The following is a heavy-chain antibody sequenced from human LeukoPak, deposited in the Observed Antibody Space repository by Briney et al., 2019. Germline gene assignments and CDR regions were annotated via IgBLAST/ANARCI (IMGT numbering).Heavy chain of an antibody. D-gene: IGHD3-16*01. J-gene: IGHJ4*02. CDR1: GYTLTELS. CDR2: FDPEDGET. V-gene: IGHV1-24*01. CDR3: PTDEGGGAEYFDY. Sequence: ASVKVSCKVSGYTLTELSMHWVRQAPGKGLEWMGGFDPEDGETIYAQKFQGRVTMAGDTSTNTAYMEMTSQRSETPAVYSGPTDEGGGAEYFDYWGQGTLVTVSS.